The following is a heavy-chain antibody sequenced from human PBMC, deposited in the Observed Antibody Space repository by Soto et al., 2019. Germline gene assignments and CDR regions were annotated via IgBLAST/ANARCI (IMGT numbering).Heavy chain of an antibody. Sequence: GGSLRLSCTTSGFNFGEYLMSWFRLAPGKGLEWIALIRSEEFGGTTEHAASVQGRFSASRDDSKSIAYLQMNSLTVEDTAVYYCGRGVPAQNWGLGTLVTVSS. D-gene: IGHD2-2*01. J-gene: IGHJ4*02. CDR1: GFNFGEYL. V-gene: IGHV3-49*03. CDR2: IRSEEFGGTT. CDR3: GRGVPAQN.